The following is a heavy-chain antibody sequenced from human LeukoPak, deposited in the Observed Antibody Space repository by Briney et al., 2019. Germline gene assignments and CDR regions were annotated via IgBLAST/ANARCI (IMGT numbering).Heavy chain of an antibody. D-gene: IGHD1-26*01. CDR2: IWFDGSNK. CDR1: GFTFSNYD. V-gene: IGHV3-30*02. CDR3: VKDRRSVGATYWYFDL. J-gene: IGHJ2*01. Sequence: GGSLRLSCAASGFTFSNYDMHWVRQAPGKGLEWVAVIWFDGSNKFYADSVKGRFTISRDNSKNTLYLQMSSLRAEDTAVYYCVKDRRSVGATYWYFDLWGRGTLVTVSS.